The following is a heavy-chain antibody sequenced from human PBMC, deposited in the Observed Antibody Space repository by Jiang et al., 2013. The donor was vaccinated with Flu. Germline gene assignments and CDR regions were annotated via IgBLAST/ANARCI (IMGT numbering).Heavy chain of an antibody. CDR1: GFTVSSNY. D-gene: IGHD2-15*01. J-gene: IGHJ3*02. V-gene: IGHV3-53*01. CDR3: AGWGVVLAAYAFDI. CDR2: IYSGGTT. Sequence: GGGLIQPGGSLRLSCAASGFTVSSNYMNWVRQAPGKGLEWVSVIYSGGTTYYADSVKGRFTISRDNSKNTLYLQMNSLRAEDTAVYYCAGWGVVLAAYAFDIWGQGTMVTVSS.